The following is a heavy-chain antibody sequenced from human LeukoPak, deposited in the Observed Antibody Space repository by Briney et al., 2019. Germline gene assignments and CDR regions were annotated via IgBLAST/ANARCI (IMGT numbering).Heavy chain of an antibody. CDR2: ISAYNGNT. D-gene: IGHD6-19*01. CDR1: GYTFTSYG. CDR3: ATGLGQWLVYDAFDI. V-gene: IGHV1-18*01. J-gene: IGHJ3*02. Sequence: ASVKVSCKASGYTFTSYGISWVRQAPGQGLEWMGWISAYNGNTNYAQKLQGRVTMTTDTSTSTAYMELRSLRSDDTAVYYCATGLGQWLVYDAFDIWGQGTMVTVSS.